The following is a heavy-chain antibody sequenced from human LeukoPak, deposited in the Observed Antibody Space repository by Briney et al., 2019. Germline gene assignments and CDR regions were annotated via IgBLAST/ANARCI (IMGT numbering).Heavy chain of an antibody. CDR1: GGSINNYY. V-gene: IGHV4-59*01. CDR3: ARGGLRTFDY. D-gene: IGHD2-15*01. CDR2: IYYSGST. Sequence: SETLSLTCSVSGGSINNYYWSWIRQPPGKGLEWIGYIYYSGSTSYNPSLKSRVTISVDTSKNQFSLKLSSVTAADTAVYYCARGGLRTFDYWGQGTLVTVSS. J-gene: IGHJ4*02.